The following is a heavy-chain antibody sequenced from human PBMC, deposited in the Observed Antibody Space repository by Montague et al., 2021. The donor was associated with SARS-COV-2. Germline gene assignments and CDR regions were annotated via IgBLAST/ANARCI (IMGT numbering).Heavy chain of an antibody. D-gene: IGHD3-10*01. CDR2: IHHGGST. Sequence: SETLSLTCAVHGGSFSTYSWNWIRQPPGKGLEWIGEIHHGGSTNYNPSLKSRVTISADTFENQFSLKLTSVAAADTAVYYCARLGDGVVPSPILGVGPYYSYYYMDVWGKGTTVTVSS. CDR3: ARLGDGVVPSPILGVGPYYSYYYMDV. CDR1: GGSFSTYS. V-gene: IGHV4-34*01. J-gene: IGHJ6*03.